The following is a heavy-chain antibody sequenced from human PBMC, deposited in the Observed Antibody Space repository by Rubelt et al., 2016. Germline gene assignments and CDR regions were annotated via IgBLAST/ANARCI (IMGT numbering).Heavy chain of an antibody. V-gene: IGHV1-58*01. D-gene: IGHD6-19*01. Sequence: GWIVVGSGNTNYAQKFQERVTITRDMSTSTAYMELSSLRSEDTAVYYCAADRHSSGWYRGGFDYWGQGTLVTVSS. J-gene: IGHJ4*02. CDR3: AADRHSSGWYRGGFDY. CDR2: IVVGSGNT.